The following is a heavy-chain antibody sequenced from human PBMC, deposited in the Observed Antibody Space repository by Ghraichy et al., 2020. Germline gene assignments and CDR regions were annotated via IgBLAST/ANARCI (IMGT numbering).Heavy chain of an antibody. CDR2: IYYSGST. D-gene: IGHD4-17*01. J-gene: IGHJ3*02. CDR3: ARVGPRIRRLGAFDI. V-gene: IGHV4-59*01. CDR1: GGSISSYY. Sequence: SETLSLTCTVSGGSISSYYWSWIRQPPGKGLEWIGYIYYSGSTNYNPSLKSRVTISVDTSKNQFSLKLSSVTAADTAVYYCARVGPRIRRLGAFDIWGQGTMVTVSS.